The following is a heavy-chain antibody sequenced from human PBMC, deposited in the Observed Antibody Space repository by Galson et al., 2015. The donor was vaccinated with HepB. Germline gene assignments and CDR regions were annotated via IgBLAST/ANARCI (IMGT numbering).Heavy chain of an antibody. J-gene: IGHJ2*01. V-gene: IGHV3-15*01. CDR3: TVGVVSASYFDL. Sequence: SLRLSCAVSGFTVSNAWMSWVRQAPGKGLEWVGRIKSKPDGGTTDYAAPVKGRFTISGDDSKDTLYLEMSSLQTEDTAVYFRTVGVVSASYFDLWGRGTLVTVSS. CDR1: GFTVSNAW. CDR2: IKSKPDGGTT. D-gene: IGHD3-3*01.